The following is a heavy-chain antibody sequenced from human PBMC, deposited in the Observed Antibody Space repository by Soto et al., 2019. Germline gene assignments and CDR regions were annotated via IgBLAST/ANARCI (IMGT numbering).Heavy chain of an antibody. CDR2: ISDSDGST. V-gene: IGHV3-23*01. D-gene: IGHD2-15*01. CDR3: AKEVEGGWYYFDY. CDR1: GFTFSTYA. J-gene: IGHJ4*02. Sequence: EVQLLESGGGLVQPGGSLTLSCAACGFTFSTYAMTWVRQAPGKGLEWVSTISDSDGSTYYADSVKGRFTISRDNSKNTVYLQMNSLRAEDTAVYYCAKEVEGGWYYFDYWGQGTLVTVSS.